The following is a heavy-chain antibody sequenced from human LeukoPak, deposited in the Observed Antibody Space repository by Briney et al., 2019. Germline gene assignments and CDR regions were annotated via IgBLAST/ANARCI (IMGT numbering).Heavy chain of an antibody. V-gene: IGHV3-23*01. D-gene: IGHD3-16*01. CDR1: GFTFSSYA. J-gene: IGHJ4*02. CDR3: AKVFRSHFLGGKRAYYFDY. Sequence: GGSLRLSCAASGFTFSSYAMSWVRQAPGKGLEWVSAISGSGGYTYYTDSVKGRFTISRDNSKNTLYLQMNSLRAEDTAVYYCAKVFRSHFLGGKRAYYFDYWGQGTLVTVSS. CDR2: ISGSGGYT.